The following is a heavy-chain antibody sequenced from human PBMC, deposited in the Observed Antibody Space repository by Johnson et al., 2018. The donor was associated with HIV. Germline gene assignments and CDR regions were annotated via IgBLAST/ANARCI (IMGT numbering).Heavy chain of an antibody. CDR1: GFTFSSYA. CDR3: ARGGEYSSSLYAFDI. V-gene: IGHV3-30*04. D-gene: IGHD6-13*01. CDR2: ISYDGSNK. Sequence: QMLLVESGGGVVQPRRSLRLSCAASGFTFSSYAMHWVRQAPGKGLEWVAVISYDGSNKYYADSVKGRFTISRDNSENTLYLQMNSLRAEDTAVYYCARGGEYSSSLYAFDIWGQGTMVTVAS. J-gene: IGHJ3*02.